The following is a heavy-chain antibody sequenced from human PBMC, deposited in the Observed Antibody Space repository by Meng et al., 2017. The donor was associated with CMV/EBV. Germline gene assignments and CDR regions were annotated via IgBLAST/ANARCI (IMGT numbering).Heavy chain of an antibody. Sequence: HITVTALCPTLDKPKQTPPLPCTFSGFSLSTSGVGVGWIRQPPGKALEWLALIYWDDDKRYSPSLKSRLTITKDTSKNQVVLTMTNMDPVDTATYYCAHRLHGSGSYYPYYFDYWGQGTLVTVSS. CDR1: GFSLSTSGVG. CDR2: IYWDDDK. D-gene: IGHD3-10*01. CDR3: AHRLHGSGSYYPYYFDY. V-gene: IGHV2-5*02. J-gene: IGHJ4*02.